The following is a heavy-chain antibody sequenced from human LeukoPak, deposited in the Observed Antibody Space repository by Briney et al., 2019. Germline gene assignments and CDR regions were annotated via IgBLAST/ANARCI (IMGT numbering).Heavy chain of an antibody. Sequence: PSETLSLTCTVSGGSISSYYWSWIRQPPGKGLEWIGYIYYSGSTNYNPSLKSRVTISVDTSKNQFSLKLSSVTAADTAVYYGATSSTSWLDAFDIWGQGTMVTVSS. CDR2: IYYSGST. CDR1: GGSISSYY. J-gene: IGHJ3*02. V-gene: IGHV4-59*01. D-gene: IGHD2-2*01. CDR3: ATSSTSWLDAFDI.